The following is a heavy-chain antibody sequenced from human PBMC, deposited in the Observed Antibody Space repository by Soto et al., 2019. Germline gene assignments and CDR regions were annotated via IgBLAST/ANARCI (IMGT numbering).Heavy chain of an antibody. CDR1: GFTFSSYG. J-gene: IGHJ3*02. Sequence: PGGSLRLSCAASGFTFSSYGMHWVRQAPGKGLEWVAVITYDGSNKYYADSVKGRFTISRDNSKNTLYLQMNSLRAEDTAVYYCAKTIHGNDFDIWGQGTMVTVSS. D-gene: IGHD3-9*01. CDR3: AKTIHGNDFDI. V-gene: IGHV3-30*18. CDR2: ITYDGSNK.